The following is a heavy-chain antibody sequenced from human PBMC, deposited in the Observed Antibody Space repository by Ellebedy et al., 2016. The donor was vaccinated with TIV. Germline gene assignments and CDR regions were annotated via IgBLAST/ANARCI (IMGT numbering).Heavy chain of an antibody. CDR3: ARYCNSTTCSNWFDP. V-gene: IGHV1-18*01. CDR1: GYSFIGFH. J-gene: IGHJ5*02. CDR2: ISAYNGNT. D-gene: IGHD2-2*01. Sequence: AASVKVSCKASGYSFIGFHIYWVRQAPGQGLEWMGWISAYNGNTNYAQMLQGRVTMTTDTFTSTAYMELRSLRSDDTAVYYCARYCNSTTCSNWFDPWGQGTLVTVSS.